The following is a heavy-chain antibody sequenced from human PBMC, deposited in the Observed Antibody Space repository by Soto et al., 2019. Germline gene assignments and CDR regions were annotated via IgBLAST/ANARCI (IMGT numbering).Heavy chain of an antibody. V-gene: IGHV3-33*01. D-gene: IGHD4-17*01. J-gene: IGHJ4*01. CDR3: ARGQLTESNMATTWYFGY. CDR2: IWYDGSNK. CDR1: GFPFNNYG. Sequence: PGGSLRLSCAASGFPFNNYGMHWVRQAPGKGLEWVALIWYDGSNKYYADSVKGRFTISRDNYKNTLYLQMNSLRAEDTAVYYCARGQLTESNMATTWYFGYWGNGTMVSVSP.